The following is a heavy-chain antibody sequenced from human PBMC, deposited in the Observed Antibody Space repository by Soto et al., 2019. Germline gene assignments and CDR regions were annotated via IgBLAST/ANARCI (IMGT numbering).Heavy chain of an antibody. V-gene: IGHV2-5*02. CDR1: GFSLSTSGVA. Sequence: QITLKESGPTLVKPTQTLTLTCTFSGFSLSTSGVAVGWIRQPPGKALEWLALIYWDDDKRYSPSLKSRLTITKDTSKNQVVLTMTNMDPVDTATYYCARRLRSYGGLALFDYWGQGTLVTVSS. J-gene: IGHJ4*02. D-gene: IGHD5-12*01. CDR3: ARRLRSYGGLALFDY. CDR2: IYWDDDK.